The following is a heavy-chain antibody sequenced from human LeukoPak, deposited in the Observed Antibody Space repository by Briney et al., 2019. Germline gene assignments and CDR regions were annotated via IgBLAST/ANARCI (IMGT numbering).Heavy chain of an antibody. V-gene: IGHV1-69*13. CDR2: IIPIFGTA. D-gene: IGHD3-16*01. J-gene: IGHJ3*02. CDR3: ARDARSYVEDAFDI. Sequence: SVKVSCKASGGTFSSYAISWVRQAPGQGLEWMGGIIPIFGTANYAQKFQGGVTITADESTSTAYMELSSLRSEDTAVYYCARDARSYVEDAFDIWGQGTMVTVSS. CDR1: GGTFSSYA.